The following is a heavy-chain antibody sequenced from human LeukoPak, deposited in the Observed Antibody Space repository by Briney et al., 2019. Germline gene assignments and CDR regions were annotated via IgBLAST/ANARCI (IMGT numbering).Heavy chain of an antibody. Sequence: ASVKVSCKASGYTFTDNFIHWVRQAPGQGLEWMGWINPNSGGTNYAQKFQGRVTITRDTSISTAYMELSRLRSDDTAVYYCARGQRITIFGVAIHYWGQGTLVTVSS. CDR2: INPNSGGT. V-gene: IGHV1-2*02. CDR1: GYTFTDNF. J-gene: IGHJ4*02. D-gene: IGHD3-3*01. CDR3: ARGQRITIFGVAIHY.